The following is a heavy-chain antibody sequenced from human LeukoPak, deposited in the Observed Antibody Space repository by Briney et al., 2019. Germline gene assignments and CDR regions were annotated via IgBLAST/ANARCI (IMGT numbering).Heavy chain of an antibody. J-gene: IGHJ4*02. D-gene: IGHD3-3*01. Sequence: GGSLRLSCAASGFTFSDYYMSWVRQAPGKGLEWVSAISGSGGSTYYADSVKGRFTISRDNSKNTLYLQMNSLRAEDTAVYYCAKCGIYYDFWSGYPYYFDYWGQGTLVTVSS. CDR2: ISGSGGST. CDR1: GFTFSDYY. V-gene: IGHV3-23*01. CDR3: AKCGIYYDFWSGYPYYFDY.